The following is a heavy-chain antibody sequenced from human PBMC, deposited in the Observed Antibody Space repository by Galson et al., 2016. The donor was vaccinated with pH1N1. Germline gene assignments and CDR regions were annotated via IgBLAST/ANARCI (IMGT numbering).Heavy chain of an antibody. J-gene: IGHJ4*02. V-gene: IGHV3-33*01. CDR2: IWFDGSYE. Sequence: SLRLSCAASGFAFSSYGMHWVRQAPGKGLEWVAVIWFDGSYEFYADSVKGRFTISRDNSKNTLHLQMNSLRAEDTAVYYCARGDWEWLSHFDDWGQGTLVTVSS. CDR3: ARGDWEWLSHFDD. CDR1: GFAFSSYG. D-gene: IGHD3-3*01.